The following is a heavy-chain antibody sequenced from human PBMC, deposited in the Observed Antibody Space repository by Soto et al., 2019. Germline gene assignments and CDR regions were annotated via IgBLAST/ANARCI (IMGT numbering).Heavy chain of an antibody. CDR2: IYYSGST. Sequence: SETLSLTCTVSGCSISSYYWSWIRQPPGKGLEWIGYIYYSGSTNYNPSLKSRVTISVDTSKNQFSLKLSSVTAADTAVYYCAREGYGIIDYWGQGTLVTVSS. J-gene: IGHJ4*02. CDR3: AREGYGIIDY. V-gene: IGHV4-59*01. CDR1: GCSISSYY. D-gene: IGHD5-18*01.